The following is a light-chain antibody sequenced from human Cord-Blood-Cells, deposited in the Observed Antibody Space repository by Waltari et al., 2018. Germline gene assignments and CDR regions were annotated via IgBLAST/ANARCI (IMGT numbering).Light chain of an antibody. J-gene: IGLJ2*01. V-gene: IGLV2-23*01. CDR3: FSYAGSSTVV. CDR2: EGS. Sequence: QSPLTQPASVSGSPGQSITISCTGTSSDVGSYNLISWYQPHTGKAPKLMIYEGSKRPSGVSNRFSGSKSGNTASLTISGLQAEDEADYYCFSYAGSSTVVFGGGTKLTVL. CDR1: SSDVGSYNL.